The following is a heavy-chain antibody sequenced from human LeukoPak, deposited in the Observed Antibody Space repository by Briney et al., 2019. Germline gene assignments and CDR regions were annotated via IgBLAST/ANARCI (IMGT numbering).Heavy chain of an antibody. D-gene: IGHD2-15*01. CDR2: INHTGST. CDR1: GGSISSYY. V-gene: IGHV4-34*01. J-gene: IGHJ2*01. Sequence: PSETLSLTCTVSGGSISSYYWSWIRQPPGKGLEWIGEINHTGSTNYNPSLKSRVTISVDTSKNQFSLKLSSVTAADTAVYYCARGSRFCSDGSCFRWYFDLWGRGTLVTVSS. CDR3: ARGSRFCSDGSCFRWYFDL.